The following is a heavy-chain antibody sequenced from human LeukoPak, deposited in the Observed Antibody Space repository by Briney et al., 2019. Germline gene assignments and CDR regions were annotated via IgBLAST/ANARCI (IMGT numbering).Heavy chain of an antibody. CDR2: ISWNSGSI. CDR3: AKGTTVTDDAFDI. CDR1: GFTFDDYA. D-gene: IGHD4-17*01. Sequence: GGSLRLSCAASGFTFDDYAMHWVRQAPGKGLGWVSGISWNSGSIGYADSVKGRFTIPRDNAKNSLYLQMNSLRAEDTALYYCAKGTTVTDDAFDIWGQGTMVTVSS. V-gene: IGHV3-9*01. J-gene: IGHJ3*02.